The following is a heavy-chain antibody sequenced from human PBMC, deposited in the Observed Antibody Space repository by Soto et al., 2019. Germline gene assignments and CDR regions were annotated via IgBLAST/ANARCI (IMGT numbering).Heavy chain of an antibody. J-gene: IGHJ6*02. V-gene: IGHV3-30*18. CDR1: GFTLSSYG. D-gene: IGHD7-27*01. CDR3: AKDLLGPGRAYGMDV. Sequence: QVQLVESGGGVVQPGRSLRLSCAASGFTLSSYGMHWVRQAPGKGLEWVAVISYDGSNKYYADSVKGRFTISRDNSKNTLYLQMNSLIAEDTAVYYCAKDLLGPGRAYGMDVWGQGTTVTVSS. CDR2: ISYDGSNK.